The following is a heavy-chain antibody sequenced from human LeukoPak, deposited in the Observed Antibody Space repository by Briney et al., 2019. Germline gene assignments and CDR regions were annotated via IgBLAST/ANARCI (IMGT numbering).Heavy chain of an antibody. D-gene: IGHD1-14*01. CDR2: IVVGSGNT. CDR1: GFTFTSSA. Sequence: VASVKVSCKASGFTFTSSAMLWVRQARGQRLEWIGWIVVGSGNTNYAQKFQERVTITRDMSTSTAYMELSSLRSEDAAVYYCAADPTEPQLQDAFDIWGQRTMVTVSS. J-gene: IGHJ3*02. CDR3: AADPTEPQLQDAFDI. V-gene: IGHV1-58*02.